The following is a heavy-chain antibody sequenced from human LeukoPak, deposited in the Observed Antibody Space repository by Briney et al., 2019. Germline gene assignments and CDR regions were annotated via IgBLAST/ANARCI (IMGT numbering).Heavy chain of an antibody. CDR2: ISGSGATT. CDR3: ARRITGTDHAFDI. Sequence: GGSLRLSCTAPGFTFSSSAMSWVRQAPGRGLEWVSFISGSGATTNYADSVKGRFTISRDDSKNTLYLHMSSLRGEDTAIYYCARRITGTDHAFDIWGQGTMVTVSS. CDR1: GFTFSSSA. J-gene: IGHJ3*02. D-gene: IGHD1-20*01. V-gene: IGHV3-23*01.